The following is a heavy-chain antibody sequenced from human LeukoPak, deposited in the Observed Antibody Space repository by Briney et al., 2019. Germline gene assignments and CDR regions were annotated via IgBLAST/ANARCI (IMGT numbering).Heavy chain of an antibody. J-gene: IGHJ3*02. CDR2: IYYSGST. Sequence: SETLSLTCSVSGDSINSYYWGWIRQPPGKGLEWIGYIYYSGSTNYNPSLKSRLTISVDTSKNQFSLKLGSVTAADTAVYYCARLTKRNDPFAIWGQGTMVTVSS. D-gene: IGHD1-14*01. CDR3: ARLTKRNDPFAI. CDR1: GDSINSYY. V-gene: IGHV4-59*01.